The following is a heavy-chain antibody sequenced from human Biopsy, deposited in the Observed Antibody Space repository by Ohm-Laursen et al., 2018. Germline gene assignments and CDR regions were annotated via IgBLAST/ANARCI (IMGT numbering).Heavy chain of an antibody. CDR3: AKHGSGWTGDDALHI. CDR1: GGSISGSS. V-gene: IGHV4-59*08. D-gene: IGHD6-19*01. J-gene: IGHJ3*02. CDR2: ISYSGST. Sequence: SQTLSLTCTVSGGSISGSSWSWIPQAPGRGLEWVGYISYSGSTSNNPSLKSRITISVDTSKNQISLMVTSVTAADTAVYYCAKHGSGWTGDDALHIWGQGTMVTVSS.